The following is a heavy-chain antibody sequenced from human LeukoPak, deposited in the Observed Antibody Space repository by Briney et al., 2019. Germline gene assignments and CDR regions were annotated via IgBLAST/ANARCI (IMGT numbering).Heavy chain of an antibody. CDR1: GGSFSGYY. J-gene: IGHJ4*01. Sequence: SETLSLTCAVYGGSFSGYYWSWIRQPPGKGLEWIGYIYYSGSTYYNPSLKSRVTISVDTSKNQFSLKLSSVTAADTAVYYCARDQLEERGYYEWGQGTLVTVSS. D-gene: IGHD3-22*01. CDR2: IYYSGST. CDR3: ARDQLEERGYYE. V-gene: IGHV4-30-4*08.